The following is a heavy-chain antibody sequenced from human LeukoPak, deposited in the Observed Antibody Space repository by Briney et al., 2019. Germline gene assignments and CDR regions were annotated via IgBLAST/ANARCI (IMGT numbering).Heavy chain of an antibody. CDR3: ARDQDSSGWDAFDI. V-gene: IGHV3-66*02. D-gene: IGHD3-22*01. CDR2: IYSGGST. J-gene: IGHJ3*02. Sequence: GGSLRLSCSASGFTVSSNYMSWVRQAPGKGLEWVSVIYSGGSTYYADSVKGRFTISRDNTKNTLYLQMNSLRAEDTAVYYCARDQDSSGWDAFDIWGQGTMVTVSS. CDR1: GFTVSSNY.